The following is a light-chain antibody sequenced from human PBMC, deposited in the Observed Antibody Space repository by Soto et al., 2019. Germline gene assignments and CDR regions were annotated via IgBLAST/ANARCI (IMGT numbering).Light chain of an antibody. Sequence: QSVLTQPPSASGTPGQRVTISCSGSSSNIGSNTVNWYQQLPGTAPTLLIYSNNQRPSGVPDRFSGSKSGTSASLAVNGLQSEDEADYYCATWDDDLYTPIIGGGTKVTVL. CDR1: SSNIGSNT. V-gene: IGLV1-44*01. J-gene: IGLJ2*01. CDR3: ATWDDDLYTPI. CDR2: SNN.